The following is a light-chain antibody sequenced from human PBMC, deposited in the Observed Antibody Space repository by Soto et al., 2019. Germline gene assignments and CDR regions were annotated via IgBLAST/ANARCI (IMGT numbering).Light chain of an antibody. CDR2: AAS. Sequence: EILMTQSPSILSASVGDRVPISCRASQSISSYLAWYQQKPGKAPKLLIYAASTWQSGVPSRFSGSGSGTDFTLTISSLQPEDFAAYYCQQSHNTPLTFGGGTKVDIK. V-gene: IGKV1-39*01. CDR3: QQSHNTPLT. CDR1: QSISSY. J-gene: IGKJ4*01.